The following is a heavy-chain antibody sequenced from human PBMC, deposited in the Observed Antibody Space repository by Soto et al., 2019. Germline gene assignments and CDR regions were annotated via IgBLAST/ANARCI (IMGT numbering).Heavy chain of an antibody. D-gene: IGHD2-21*02. V-gene: IGHV3-23*01. Sequence: EVQLLESGGGFVQPGGSLRLSCTASGVGLSTYAISWVRQAPGKGLEWVSVISGNSGTTDYADSVKGRFSISRDKSENTVYLAMNRLRAEDTAVYYCARPSCGGDCYSPFDYWGQGPLVTVSS. J-gene: IGHJ4*02. CDR3: ARPSCGGDCYSPFDY. CDR1: GVGLSTYA. CDR2: ISGNSGTT.